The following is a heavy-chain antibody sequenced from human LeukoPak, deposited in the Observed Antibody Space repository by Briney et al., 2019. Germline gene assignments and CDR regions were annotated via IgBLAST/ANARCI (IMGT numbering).Heavy chain of an antibody. CDR3: ARARLSSSAARPRYFDY. CDR1: GGSISSYY. V-gene: IGHV4-4*07. D-gene: IGHD6-6*01. Sequence: SETLSLTCTVSGGSISSYYWSWIRQPAGKGLEWIGRIYTSGSTNYNPSLKSRVTMSVDTSKNQFSLKLSSVTAADTAVYYCARARLSSSAARPRYFDYWGQGTLVTVSS. CDR2: IYTSGST. J-gene: IGHJ4*02.